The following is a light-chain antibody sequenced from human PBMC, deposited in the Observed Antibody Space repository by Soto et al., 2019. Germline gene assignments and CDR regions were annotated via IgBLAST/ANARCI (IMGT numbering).Light chain of an antibody. CDR1: QSVSSN. V-gene: IGKV3-20*01. Sequence: IALTQSPATLSLSPGERATLSCRASQSVSSNLAWYQQKPGQAPRLLIYGASSRATGIPDRFSGSGSDRDFTLTISRLEPEDFAVYYCQQYAGSPRTFGQGTKVDIK. CDR3: QQYAGSPRT. J-gene: IGKJ2*01. CDR2: GAS.